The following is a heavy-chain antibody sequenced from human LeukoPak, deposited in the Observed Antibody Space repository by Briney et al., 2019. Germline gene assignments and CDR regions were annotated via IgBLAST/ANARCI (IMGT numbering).Heavy chain of an antibody. D-gene: IGHD3-10*01. CDR1: GYTLTSYG. J-gene: IGHJ4*02. V-gene: IGHV1-18*01. Sequence: GASVKVSCKASGYTLTSYGISWVRQAPGQGLEWMGWISAYNGNTNYAQKLQGSVTMTRDTSTSTAYVELRSLRSDDTAVYYCARVLMVRGVIEAQSYWGQGTLVTVSS. CDR2: ISAYNGNT. CDR3: ARVLMVRGVIEAQSY.